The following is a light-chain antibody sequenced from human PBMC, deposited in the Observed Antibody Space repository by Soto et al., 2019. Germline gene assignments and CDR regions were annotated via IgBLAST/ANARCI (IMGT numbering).Light chain of an antibody. V-gene: IGKV3-20*01. Sequence: EIVLTQSPGTLSLSPGERATLSCRASQSVSTDHLAWYRQKPGRAPRRLIYVTASTATGGFADRFSGSGSGTDFTLTISRLEPEDFAVYYCQYYGSWPRTFGQGTKVDIK. CDR3: QYYGSWPRT. CDR2: VTA. J-gene: IGKJ1*01. CDR1: QSVSTDH.